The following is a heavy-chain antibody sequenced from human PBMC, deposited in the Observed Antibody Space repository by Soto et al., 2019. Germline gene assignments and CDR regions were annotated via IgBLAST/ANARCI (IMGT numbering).Heavy chain of an antibody. CDR1: GASISNYY. CDR3: AKGYPDYNAFDI. J-gene: IGHJ3*02. D-gene: IGHD3-16*01. Sequence: SETLSPPCTVSGASISNYYWTWIRQPAGKGLEGIGRIYTTGHTHYNPSLNSRVTMSRDTSKNPCSLKVRLSSVTASETAVYYCAKGYPDYNAFDIWGHGTMVTVSS. CDR2: IYTTGHT. V-gene: IGHV4-4*07.